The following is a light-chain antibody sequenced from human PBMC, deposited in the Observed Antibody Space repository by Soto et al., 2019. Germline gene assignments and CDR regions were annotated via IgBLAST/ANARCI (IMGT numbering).Light chain of an antibody. Sequence: DIQMTQSPSTLSASVGDRVTITCRASQSISSWLAWYQQKPGKAPRLLIYDASYLERGVPSRFSGSGSGTEFTLTISDLQPDDLATYYCQHYNSFWTCGQGTKVEI. J-gene: IGKJ1*01. CDR3: QHYNSFWT. CDR2: DAS. CDR1: QSISSW. V-gene: IGKV1-5*01.